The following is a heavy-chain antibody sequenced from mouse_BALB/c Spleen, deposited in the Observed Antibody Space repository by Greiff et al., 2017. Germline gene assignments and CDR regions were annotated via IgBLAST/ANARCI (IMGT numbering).Heavy chain of an antibody. J-gene: IGHJ3*01. Sequence: EVKLEESGGGLVQPGGSLKLSCAASGFTFSSYTMSWVRQTPEKRLEWVAYISNGGGSTYYPDTVKGRFTISRDNAKNTLYLQMSSLKSEDTAMYYCARQGIYYDYSWFAYWGQGTLVTVSA. CDR3: ARQGIYYDYSWFAY. D-gene: IGHD2-4*01. CDR1: GFTFSSYT. CDR2: ISNGGGST. V-gene: IGHV5-12-2*01.